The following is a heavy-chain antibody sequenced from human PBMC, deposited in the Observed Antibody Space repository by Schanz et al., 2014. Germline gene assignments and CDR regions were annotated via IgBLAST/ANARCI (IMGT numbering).Heavy chain of an antibody. V-gene: IGHV3-23*04. CDR3: VRLDVHDY. CDR1: GFTFSSYA. J-gene: IGHJ4*02. CDR2: ISGSGVTI. Sequence: EVQLVESGGGLVKPGGSMRLSCAGSGFTFSSYAMSWVRQTPGKGLEWVSVISGSGVTIYYADSVKGRFTISRDNSKNTLYLQMSSLKTEDTAVYYCVRLDVHDYWGQGTLVTVSA. D-gene: IGHD3-16*01.